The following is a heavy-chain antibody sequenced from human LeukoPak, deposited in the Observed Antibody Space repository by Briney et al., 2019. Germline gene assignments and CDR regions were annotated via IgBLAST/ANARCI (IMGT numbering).Heavy chain of an antibody. V-gene: IGHV4-59*01. CDR3: ARFIGSSGYYDY. J-gene: IGHJ4*01. CDR1: GDSISGYY. CDR2: IYSTGII. Sequence: PWVTLSLTCTVSGDSISGYYWSWIRQPPGKGLELIGYIYSTGIIDYNPSLTSRVTISVDTSKNQFSLKLSSVTAADTAVYYCARFIGSSGYYDYWGHGTLVTVPS. D-gene: IGHD3-22*01.